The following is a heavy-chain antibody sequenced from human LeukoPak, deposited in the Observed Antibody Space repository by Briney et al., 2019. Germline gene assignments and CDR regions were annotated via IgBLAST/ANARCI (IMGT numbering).Heavy chain of an antibody. Sequence: PSETLSLTCAVSDGSISSGGYSWSWIRQPPGKGLEWIGYIYHSGSTYYNPSLKSRVTISVDRSKNQFSLKLSSVTAADTAVYYCARVATYGGHFQHWGQGTLVTVSS. J-gene: IGHJ1*01. D-gene: IGHD4-23*01. CDR3: ARVATYGGHFQH. CDR2: IYHSGST. CDR1: DGSISSGGYS. V-gene: IGHV4-30-2*01.